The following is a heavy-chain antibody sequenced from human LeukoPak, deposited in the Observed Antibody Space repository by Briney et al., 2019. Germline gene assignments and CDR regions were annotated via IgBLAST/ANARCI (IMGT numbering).Heavy chain of an antibody. V-gene: IGHV1-69*04. J-gene: IGHJ6*02. CDR3: ATCNDGCYETSDEMDV. CDR1: GGTFSSYG. CDR2: IIPIVGIA. Sequence: GASVKVSCKAPGGTFSSYGFVWLRQAPGQRLEWMGRIIPIVGIADYAQKFQGRVTITADRSTSTAYMELSSLRSEDTAVYYCATCNDGCYETSDEMDVWGQGTTVTVSS. D-gene: IGHD2-2*01.